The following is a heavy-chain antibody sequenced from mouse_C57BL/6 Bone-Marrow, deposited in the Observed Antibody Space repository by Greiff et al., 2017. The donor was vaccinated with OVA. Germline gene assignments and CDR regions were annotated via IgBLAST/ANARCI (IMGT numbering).Heavy chain of an antibody. J-gene: IGHJ3*01. CDR2: IDPSDSYP. D-gene: IGHD1-1*01. CDR1: GYTFTSYW. Sequence: QVQLQQPGAELVKPGASVKLSCKASGYTFTSYWMQWVKQRPGQGLEWIGEIDPSDSYPNYNQKFKGKATLTVDTSSSTAYMQLSSLTSEDSAVYYCARCDYYDPCAYWGQGTLVTVSA. CDR3: ARCDYYDPCAY. V-gene: IGHV1-50*01.